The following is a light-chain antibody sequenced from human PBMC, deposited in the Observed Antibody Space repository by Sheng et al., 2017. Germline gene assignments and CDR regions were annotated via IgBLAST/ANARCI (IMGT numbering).Light chain of an antibody. CDR1: QSLLHNNGYNY. V-gene: IGKV2D-29*02. J-gene: IGKJ3*01. Sequence: DIVMTQSPLSLPVTPGEPASISCRSSQSLLHNNGYNYLDWYLQKPGQSPQLLIYEVSKRFSGVPHRFSGSGSGTDFTLEISRVEAEDVGVYYCMQSIQLPSGTFGPGTKVDIK. CDR3: MQSIQLPSGT. CDR2: EVS.